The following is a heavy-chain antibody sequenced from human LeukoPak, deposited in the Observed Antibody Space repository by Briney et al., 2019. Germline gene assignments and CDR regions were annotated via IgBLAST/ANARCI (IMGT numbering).Heavy chain of an antibody. CDR2: INPNSGGT. Sequence: GASVTVSCKASGYTYTGYYMHWVRQAPGQGLGWMGWINPNSGGTNYAQKFQGRVTMTRDTSISTAYMELSRLRSDDTAVYYCASRVVTQAYDYWGQGTLVTVSS. CDR3: ASRVVTQAYDY. CDR1: GYTYTGYY. D-gene: IGHD4-23*01. J-gene: IGHJ4*02. V-gene: IGHV1-2*02.